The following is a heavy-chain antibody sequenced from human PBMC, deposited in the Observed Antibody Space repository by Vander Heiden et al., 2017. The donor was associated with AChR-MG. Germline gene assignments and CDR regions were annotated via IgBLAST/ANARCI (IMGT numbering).Heavy chain of an antibody. CDR3: TTEWELAAELDY. Sequence: EVQLVASGGGLVKPGGSLRLSCAASGFTFSNAWMSWVRQAPGKGLEWVGRIKSKTDGGTTDYAAPVKGRFTISRDDSKNTLYLQMNSLKTEDTAVYYCTTEWELAAELDYWGQGTLVTVSS. J-gene: IGHJ4*02. CDR2: IKSKTDGGTT. CDR1: GFTFSNAW. D-gene: IGHD1-26*01. V-gene: IGHV3-15*01.